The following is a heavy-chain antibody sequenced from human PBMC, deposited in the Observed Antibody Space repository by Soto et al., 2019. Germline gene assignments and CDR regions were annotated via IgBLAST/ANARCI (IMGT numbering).Heavy chain of an antibody. D-gene: IGHD3-3*01. CDR3: ARVISVTIFGVVIKGRPGWFDP. Sequence: SVKVSCKASGGTFSGYAISWVRQAPGQGLEWMGGIIPIFGTANYAQKFQGRVTITADESTSTAYMELSSPRSEDTAVYYCARVISVTIFGVVIKGRPGWFDPWGQGTLVTVSS. J-gene: IGHJ5*02. CDR2: IIPIFGTA. V-gene: IGHV1-69*13. CDR1: GGTFSGYA.